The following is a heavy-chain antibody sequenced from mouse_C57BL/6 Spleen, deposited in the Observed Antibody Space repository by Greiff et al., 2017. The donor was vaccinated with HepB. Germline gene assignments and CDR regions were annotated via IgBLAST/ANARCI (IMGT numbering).Heavy chain of an antibody. CDR1: GYAFSSSW. V-gene: IGHV1-82*01. J-gene: IGHJ3*01. CDR3: ARWAYYRNSWFAY. Sequence: QVQLQQSGPELVKPGASVKISCKASGYAFSSSWMNWVKQRPGKGLEWIGRIYPGDGDTNYNGKFKGKATLTADKSSSTAYMQLSSLTSEDSAVYFCARWAYYRNSWFAYWGQGTLVTVSA. CDR2: IYPGDGDT. D-gene: IGHD2-5*01.